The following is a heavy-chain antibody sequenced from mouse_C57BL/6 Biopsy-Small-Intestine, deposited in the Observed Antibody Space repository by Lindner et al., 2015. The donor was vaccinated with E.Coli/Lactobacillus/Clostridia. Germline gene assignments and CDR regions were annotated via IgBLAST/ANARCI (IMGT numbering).Heavy chain of an antibody. CDR1: GYSITSGYD. Sequence: EVQLQESGPGMVKPSQSLSLTCTVTGYSITSGYDWHWIRHFPGNKLEWMGYISYSGSTNYNPSLKSRISITHDTSKNHFFLKLNSVTTEDTATYYCARERGTGTGNWYFDVWGTGTTVTVSS. CDR3: ARERGTGTGNWYFDV. V-gene: IGHV3-1*01. CDR2: ISYSGST. D-gene: IGHD4-1*01. J-gene: IGHJ1*03.